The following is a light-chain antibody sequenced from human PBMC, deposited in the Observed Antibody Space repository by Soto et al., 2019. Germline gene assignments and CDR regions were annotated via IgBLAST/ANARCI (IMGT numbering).Light chain of an antibody. V-gene: IGLV1-40*01. Sequence: QSVLTQPPSVSGAPGQRVTISCTGSSSTIGAGYDVHWYQQLPGTAPKLLIYGNSTRPSGVPDRFSGSKSGTSASLAITGLQAEDEADYYCQSYDSSLSGLFGGGTKLTVL. CDR3: QSYDSSLSGL. CDR2: GNS. CDR1: SSTIGAGYD. J-gene: IGLJ2*01.